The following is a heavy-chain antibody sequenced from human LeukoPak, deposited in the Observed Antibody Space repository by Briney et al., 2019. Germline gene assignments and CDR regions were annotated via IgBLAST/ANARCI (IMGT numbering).Heavy chain of an antibody. CDR2: IRYDGSNK. CDR3: AKDDYGDYGLYDY. V-gene: IGHV3-30*02. D-gene: IGHD4-17*01. CDR1: GFTFSSYG. J-gene: IGHJ4*02. Sequence: GGSLRLSCAASGFTFSSYGMHWVRQAPGKGLEWVAFIRYDGSNKYYADSVKGRFTISRDNSRNTLYLQMNSLRAEDTAVYYCAKDDYGDYGLYDYWGQGTLVTVSS.